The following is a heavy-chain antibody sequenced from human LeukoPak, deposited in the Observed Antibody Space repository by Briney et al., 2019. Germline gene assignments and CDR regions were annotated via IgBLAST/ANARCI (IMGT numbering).Heavy chain of an antibody. V-gene: IGHV3-7*02. D-gene: IGHD2-15*01. Sequence: PGGSLRLSCAASGFTFSSYWMSWVRQAPGKGLEWVANIKQDGSEKYYVDSVKGRFTISRDNAKNSLDLQMNSVRAEDTAVYYCATHPAGGYCSGGSCYSYYFDYWGQGTLVTVSS. CDR3: ATHPAGGYCSGGSCYSYYFDY. CDR2: IKQDGSEK. CDR1: GFTFSSYW. J-gene: IGHJ4*02.